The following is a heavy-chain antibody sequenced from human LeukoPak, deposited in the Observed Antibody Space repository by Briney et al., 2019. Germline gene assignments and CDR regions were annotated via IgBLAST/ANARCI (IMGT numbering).Heavy chain of an antibody. Sequence: GGSLRLSCAASGFTIMNSAMNWVRQAPGKGLEWVSAINGTAINTDYADSVKGRFTISRDNSKNTLFLQVNSLRAEDTAVYYCGKDPNGDYVGAFDMWGQGTMVTVSP. J-gene: IGHJ3*02. V-gene: IGHV3-23*01. CDR2: INGTAINT. D-gene: IGHD4-17*01. CDR1: GFTIMNSA. CDR3: GKDPNGDYVGAFDM.